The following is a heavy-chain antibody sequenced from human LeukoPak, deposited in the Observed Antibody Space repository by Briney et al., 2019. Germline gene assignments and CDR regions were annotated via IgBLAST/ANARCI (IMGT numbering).Heavy chain of an antibody. CDR1: GYTFTSYA. J-gene: IGHJ4*02. CDR2: INAGNGNT. CDR3: AREAAAAGENYFDY. D-gene: IGHD6-13*01. Sequence: ASVKVSCKASGYTFTSYAMHWVRRAPGQRLEWMGWINAGNGNTKYSQEFQGRVTMTRDTSISTAYMELSRLRSDDTAVYYCAREAAAAGENYFDYWGQGTLVTVSS. V-gene: IGHV1-3*01.